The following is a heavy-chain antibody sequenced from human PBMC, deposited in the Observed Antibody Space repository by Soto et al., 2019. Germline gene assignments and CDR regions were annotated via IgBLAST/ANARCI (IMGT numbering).Heavy chain of an antibody. Sequence: QVQLQQWGAGLLKPSETLSLTCAVYGGSFSGYYWSWIRQPPGKGLEWIGEINHRGSTNYNPSLKSRVTISVDTSKNQCSLTLSSVTAAETAVYYCARGGIYSSSWRRRHFQHWGKGTLVTVSS. CDR2: INHRGST. CDR1: GGSFSGYY. V-gene: IGHV4-34*01. CDR3: ARGGIYSSSWRRRHFQH. J-gene: IGHJ1*01. D-gene: IGHD6-13*01.